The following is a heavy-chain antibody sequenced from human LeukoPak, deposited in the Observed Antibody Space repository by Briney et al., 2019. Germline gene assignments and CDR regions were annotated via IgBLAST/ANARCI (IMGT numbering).Heavy chain of an antibody. D-gene: IGHD2-2*01. CDR3: TTLTVASHFDY. Sequence: PGGSLRLSYAPSGLIFSVYEIHWVRQAPGKGLEWISYISSSGTTTYYADSRKGPFTISRDNAKTSLYLQMNSLRAEDTAVYYCTTLTVASHFDYWGEGTLVSVS. CDR1: GLIFSVYE. V-gene: IGHV3-48*03. CDR2: ISSSGTTT. J-gene: IGHJ4*02.